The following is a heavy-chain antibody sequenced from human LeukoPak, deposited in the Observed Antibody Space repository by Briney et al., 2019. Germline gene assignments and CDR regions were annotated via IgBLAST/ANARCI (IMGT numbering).Heavy chain of an antibody. J-gene: IGHJ4*02. CDR3: ARDLGYGDYERIPY. CDR2: IIPIFGTA. Sequence: ASVEVSCKASGGTFTSYAISWVRQAPGQGLEWMGGIIPIFGTANYAQKFQGRVTITADESTSTAYMELSSLRSEDTAVYYCARDLGYGDYERIPYWGQGTLVTVSS. V-gene: IGHV1-69*13. CDR1: GGTFTSYA. D-gene: IGHD4-17*01.